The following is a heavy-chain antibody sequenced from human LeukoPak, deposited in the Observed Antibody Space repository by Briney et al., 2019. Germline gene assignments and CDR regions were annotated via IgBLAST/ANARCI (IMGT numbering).Heavy chain of an antibody. V-gene: IGHV3-21*01. CDR1: GFTFSSYN. D-gene: IGHD3-10*01. Sequence: GGSLRLSCAASGFTFSSYNMNWVRQAPGKGLEWVSSISSSSSYIYYADSVKGRFTISRDNSKNTLYLQMNSLRAEDTAVYYCARDTHPMVRGVIQYYYYYGMDVWGQGTTVTVSS. J-gene: IGHJ6*02. CDR2: ISSSSSYI. CDR3: ARDTHPMVRGVIQYYYYYGMDV.